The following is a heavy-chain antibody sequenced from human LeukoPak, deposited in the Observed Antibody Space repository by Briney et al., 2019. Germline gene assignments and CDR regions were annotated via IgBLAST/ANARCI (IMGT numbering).Heavy chain of an antibody. Sequence: PRGYLRLSCAASGFTFSSYAMSWVRQAPGKGLEWVSAISGSGGSTYYADSVKGRFTISRDNSKNTLYLQMNSLRAEDTAVYYCAKALAAAGLPYFDYWGQGTLVTVSS. D-gene: IGHD6-13*01. J-gene: IGHJ4*02. CDR3: AKALAAAGLPYFDY. V-gene: IGHV3-23*01. CDR1: GFTFSSYA. CDR2: ISGSGGST.